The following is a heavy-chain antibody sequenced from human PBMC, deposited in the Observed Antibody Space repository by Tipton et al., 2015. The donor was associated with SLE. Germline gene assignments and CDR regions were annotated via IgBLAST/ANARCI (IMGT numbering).Heavy chain of an antibody. CDR1: GGSISNYY. J-gene: IGHJ4*02. CDR3: ARGRQLEYYFDY. V-gene: IGHV4-59*01. Sequence: LRLSCTVSGGSISNYYWSWIRQSPVKGLEFIGYIYYSGYTNYNPSLKSRVTMSVDMSKNQFSLELRSVTAADTAVYFCARGRQLEYYFDYWGQGTLVTVSS. D-gene: IGHD6-13*01. CDR2: IYYSGYT.